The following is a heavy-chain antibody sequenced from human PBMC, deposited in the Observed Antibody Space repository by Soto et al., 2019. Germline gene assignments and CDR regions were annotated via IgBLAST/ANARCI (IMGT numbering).Heavy chain of an antibody. CDR2: ISGSGGST. CDR1: GFTFSIFA. V-gene: IGHV3-23*01. Sequence: GGSLRLSCAASGFTFSIFAMSWARQSPGKGLEWVSTISGSGGSTYYADAVKGRFTISRDNSMGTLYLQMKSLRVEDTAIYYCAKEVSLGSTVDLGYWGQGALVTVSS. CDR3: AKEVSLGSTVDLGY. D-gene: IGHD7-27*01. J-gene: IGHJ4*02.